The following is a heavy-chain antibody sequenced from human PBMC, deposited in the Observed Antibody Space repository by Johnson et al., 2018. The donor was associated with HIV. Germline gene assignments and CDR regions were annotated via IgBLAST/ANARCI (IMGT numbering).Heavy chain of an antibody. V-gene: IGHV3-30*03. D-gene: IGHD6-6*01. CDR1: GFTFSSYG. CDR2: ISYDGSNK. CDR3: ARGGGYSIAAPSDAFDI. Sequence: QVQLVESGGGVVQPGRSLRLSCAASGFTFSSYGMHWVRQAPGKGLEWVAVISYDGSNKYYADSVKGRFTISRDNSKNTLYLQMNSLRAEDTAVYYCARGGGYSIAAPSDAFDIWGQGTMVTVYS. J-gene: IGHJ3*02.